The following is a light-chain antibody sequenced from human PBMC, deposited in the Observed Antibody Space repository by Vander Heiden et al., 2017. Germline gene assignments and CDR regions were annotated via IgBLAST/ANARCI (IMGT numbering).Light chain of an antibody. CDR3: QQYKALLT. J-gene: IGKJ2*01. CDR2: DTF. Sequence: DIQITKSPSSLSASVGDRVTITCQASQDITKYLNWYQQKSGKAPKLLIYDTFNLETGVPSRFSGSGSGTDFSFTIISLQPEDTATYYCQQYKALLTFGQGTKLEIK. CDR1: QDITKY. V-gene: IGKV1-33*01.